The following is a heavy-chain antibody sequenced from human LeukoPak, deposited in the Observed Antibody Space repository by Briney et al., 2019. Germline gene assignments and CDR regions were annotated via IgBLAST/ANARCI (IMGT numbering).Heavy chain of an antibody. CDR3: ARDLLPCGGSCYPYNWFDP. J-gene: IGHJ5*02. D-gene: IGHD2-15*01. CDR2: NSSSSSTI. V-gene: IGHV3-48*04. CDR1: GFTLSSYW. Sequence: GGSLRLSCAASGFTLSSYWMSWVRQAPGKGLEWVSYNSSSSSTIYYADSVKGRFTISRDNAKNSLYLQMNSLRAEDTAVYYCARDLLPCGGSCYPYNWFDPWGQGTLVTVSS.